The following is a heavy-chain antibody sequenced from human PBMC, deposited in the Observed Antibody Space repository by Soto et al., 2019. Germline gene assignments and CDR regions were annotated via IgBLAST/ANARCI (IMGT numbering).Heavy chain of an antibody. V-gene: IGHV3-74*01. CDR3: AGLDYSNSDNPFES. CDR2: INSDGSTT. J-gene: IGHJ4*02. CDR1: GFTFSRYW. Sequence: EAQLVESGGGLVQPGGSLRLSCAASGFTFSRYWMHWVRQVPGKGLVWVSRINSDGSTTTYADSVKGRFTISRDNAKNTLHLQMNSLRAEDTAVYYCAGLDYSNSDNPFESWGQGILVTVSS. D-gene: IGHD4-4*01.